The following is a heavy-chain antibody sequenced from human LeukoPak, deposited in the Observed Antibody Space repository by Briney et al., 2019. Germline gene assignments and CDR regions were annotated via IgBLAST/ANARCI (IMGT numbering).Heavy chain of an antibody. CDR2: IYSGGST. Sequence: GGALRLSCAASGFTVSTNYMSWVRQAPGKGLEWVSIIYSGGSTYYADSVKGRFTISRDNSKNTLNLQMNRLRAEDTAVYYCARRSSGRNEAPFDYWGQGTLVTVSS. CDR1: GFTVSTNY. CDR3: ARRSSGRNEAPFDY. V-gene: IGHV3-53*01. J-gene: IGHJ4*02. D-gene: IGHD1-26*01.